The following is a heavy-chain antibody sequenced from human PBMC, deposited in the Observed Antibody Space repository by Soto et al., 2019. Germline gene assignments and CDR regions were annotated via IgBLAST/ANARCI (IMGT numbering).Heavy chain of an antibody. CDR2: IYPGDSDT. D-gene: IGHD5-18*01. Sequence: GEALKISCKGSGYSFTSYWIGWVRQMPGKGLEWMGIIYPGDSDTRYSPSFQGQVTISADKSISTAYLQWSSLKASDTAMYYCARHGGEGPSYRQTAMVSPHYYYYGLDVWGQGTTVTVSS. V-gene: IGHV5-51*01. CDR1: GYSFTSYW. J-gene: IGHJ6*02. CDR3: ARHGGEGPSYRQTAMVSPHYYYYGLDV.